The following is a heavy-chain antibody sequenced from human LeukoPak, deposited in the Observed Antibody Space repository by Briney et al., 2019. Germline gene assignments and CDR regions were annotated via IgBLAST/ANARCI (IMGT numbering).Heavy chain of an antibody. V-gene: IGHV4-34*01. J-gene: IGHJ6*03. CDR2: INHSGST. Sequence: PSETLSLTCAVYGGSFSGYYWSWIRQPPGKGLEWIGEINHSGSTNYNPSLKSRVTISVDTSKNQFSLKLSSVTAADTAVYYCARGPHYYGSGSYYNVHFGYYYYMDVWGKGTTVTVSS. CDR1: GGSFSGYY. D-gene: IGHD3-10*01. CDR3: ARGPHYYGSGSYYNVHFGYYYYMDV.